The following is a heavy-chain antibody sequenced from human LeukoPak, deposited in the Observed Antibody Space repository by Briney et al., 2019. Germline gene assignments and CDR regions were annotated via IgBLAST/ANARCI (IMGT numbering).Heavy chain of an antibody. CDR1: GFTFSSYA. CDR2: ISYDGSNK. J-gene: IGHJ4*02. Sequence: PGRSLRLSCAASGFTFSSYAMHWVRQAPGKGLEWVAVISYDGSNKYYADSVKGRFTISRDNSKNTLYLQMNSLRAEDTAVYYCVKGGGSSDYWGQGTLVTVSS. D-gene: IGHD5-12*01. CDR3: VKGGGSSDY. V-gene: IGHV3-30-3*01.